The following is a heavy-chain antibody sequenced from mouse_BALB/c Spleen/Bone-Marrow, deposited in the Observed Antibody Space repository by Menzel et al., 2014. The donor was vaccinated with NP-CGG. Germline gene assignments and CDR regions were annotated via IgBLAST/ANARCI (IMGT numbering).Heavy chain of an antibody. Sequence: EVKLMESGGGLVQPGGSLKLSCAASGFDFSRYWMSWVRQAPGKGLEWIGEINPDSSTINYAPSLKDKFILSRDNANNTRCKRMRKERSDDTDRYYCARLSFYERVVYRGRGTLVTVSA. CDR2: INPDSSTI. D-gene: IGHD1-1*01. V-gene: IGHV4-1*02. CDR1: GFDFSRYW. J-gene: IGHJ3*01. CDR3: ARLSFYERVVY.